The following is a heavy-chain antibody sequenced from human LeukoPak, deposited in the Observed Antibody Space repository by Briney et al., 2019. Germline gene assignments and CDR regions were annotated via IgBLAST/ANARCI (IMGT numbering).Heavy chain of an antibody. J-gene: IGHJ4*02. CDR3: ARGYGYSSSSPPDY. D-gene: IGHD6-13*01. CDR2: IYYSGST. V-gene: IGHV4-39*01. CDR1: GGSISSSSYY. Sequence: PSETLSLTCTVSGGSISSSSYYWGWIRQPPGKGLEWIGSIYYSGSTYYNPSLKSRVTISVDTSKNQFSLKLSSVTAADTAVYYCARGYGYSSSSPPDYWGQGTLVTVSS.